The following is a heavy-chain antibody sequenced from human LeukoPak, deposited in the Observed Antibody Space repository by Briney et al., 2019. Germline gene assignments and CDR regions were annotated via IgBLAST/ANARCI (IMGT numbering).Heavy chain of an antibody. CDR2: IIPIFGTA. CDR1: GGTFSSYA. J-gene: IGHJ6*03. CDR3: ARYCSSTSCYGAFKDGYYYYYMDV. Sequence: SSVKVSCKASGGTFSSYAISWVRQAPGQGLEWMGGIIPIFGTANYAQKFQGRVTITADESTSTAYMELSSLRSEDTAVDYCARYCSSTSCYGAFKDGYYYYYMDVWGKGTTVTVSS. V-gene: IGHV1-69*01. D-gene: IGHD2-2*01.